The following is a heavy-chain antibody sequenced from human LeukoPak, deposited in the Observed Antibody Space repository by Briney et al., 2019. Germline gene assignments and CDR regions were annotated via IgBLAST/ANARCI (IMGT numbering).Heavy chain of an antibody. J-gene: IGHJ5*02. Sequence: GGSLRLSCAASGFTFSSYWMSWVRQAPGKGLEWVANINQDGSAKNYVDSVEGRFTISRDNSKNSLYLQMDSLRVEDTAIYYCARKTYYYDTSPAGWFDTWGQGTLGTVSS. V-gene: IGHV3-7*01. D-gene: IGHD3-22*01. CDR3: ARKTYYYDTSPAGWFDT. CDR2: INQDGSAK. CDR1: GFTFSSYW.